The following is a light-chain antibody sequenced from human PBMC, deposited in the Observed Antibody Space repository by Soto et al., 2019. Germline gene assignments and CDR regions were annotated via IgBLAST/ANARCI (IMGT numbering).Light chain of an antibody. Sequence: EIVMTQSPATLSVSPGERATLSCRASQTIVNNLAWYQQKPGQAPRLLMYGVSTRATGVPARFSGSGSGTEFTLTISSLQSEDFAVYYCQQYNNWPPVTFGQGTKVEIK. V-gene: IGKV3-15*01. CDR1: QTIVNN. CDR3: QQYNNWPPVT. CDR2: GVS. J-gene: IGKJ1*01.